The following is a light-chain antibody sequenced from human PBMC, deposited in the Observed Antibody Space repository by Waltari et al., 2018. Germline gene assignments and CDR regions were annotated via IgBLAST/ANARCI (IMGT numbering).Light chain of an antibody. CDR3: QQRRNWPLT. V-gene: IGKV3-11*01. Sequence: EIVLTQSPATLSLSPGERATLSCRASQSISNYLAWYQQKPGQAPRLLIYDAFNRATGIPARFSGSGSGTDFTLTISSLEPEDFAVYYCQQRRNWPLTFGQGTNLEIK. CDR2: DAF. CDR1: QSISNY. J-gene: IGKJ2*01.